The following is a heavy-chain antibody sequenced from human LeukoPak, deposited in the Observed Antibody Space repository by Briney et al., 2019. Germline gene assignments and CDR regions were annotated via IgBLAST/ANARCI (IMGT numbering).Heavy chain of an antibody. CDR3: AKDPTLTGYYFDY. V-gene: IGHV3-30*02. J-gene: IGHJ4*02. D-gene: IGHD4-17*01. Sequence: GGSLRLSCAASGFTFSSYGMHSVRQAPGKGLEWVAFIRYDGSNKYYADSVKGRFTISRDNSKNTLYLQMNSLRAEDTAVYYCAKDPTLTGYYFDYRGQGTLVTVSS. CDR1: GFTFSSYG. CDR2: IRYDGSNK.